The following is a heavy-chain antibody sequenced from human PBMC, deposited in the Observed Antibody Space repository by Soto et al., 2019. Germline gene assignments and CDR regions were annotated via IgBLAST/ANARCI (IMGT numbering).Heavy chain of an antibody. V-gene: IGHV3-30*18. CDR3: AKDKVPVVVTAPFDY. CDR1: GFTFSSYG. CDR2: ISYDGSNK. J-gene: IGHJ4*02. Sequence: QVQLVESGGGVVQPGRSLRLSCAASGFTFSSYGMHWVRQAPGKGLEWVEVISYDGSNKYYADSVKGRFTVSRDNYKNTLELQMNSLRAEDTAVYYCAKDKVPVVVTAPFDYWGQGTLVTVSS. D-gene: IGHD2-21*02.